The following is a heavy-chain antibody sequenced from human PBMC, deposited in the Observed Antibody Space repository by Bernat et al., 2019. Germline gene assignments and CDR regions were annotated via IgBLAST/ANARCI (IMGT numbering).Heavy chain of an antibody. Sequence: QVQLVQSGAEVKKPGASVKVSCKVSGYTLTELSMHWVRQAPGKGLEWMGGFDPEDGETIYAQKFQGRVTMTEDTSTAPAYMELSSLRSEDTAVYYCATSRAIVVVVAAPDAFDIWGQGTMVTVSS. V-gene: IGHV1-24*01. CDR2: FDPEDGET. J-gene: IGHJ3*02. CDR1: GYTLTELS. D-gene: IGHD2-15*01. CDR3: ATSRAIVVVVAAPDAFDI.